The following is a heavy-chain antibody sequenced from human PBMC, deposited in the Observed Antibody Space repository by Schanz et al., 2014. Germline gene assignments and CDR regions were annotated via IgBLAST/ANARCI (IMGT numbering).Heavy chain of an antibody. V-gene: IGHV1-69*08. CDR3: ARDPQYYYGSGRGY. CDR2: IIPILGIA. D-gene: IGHD3-10*01. J-gene: IGHJ4*02. Sequence: QVQLVQSGSELKKPGSSVKVSCKASGGTFSSYTISWVRQAPGQGLEWMGRIIPILGIANYAQKFQGRVTITADISTSTAYMELISLTSEDTAVYYCARDPQYYYGSGRGYWGQGTLVTVST. CDR1: GGTFSSYT.